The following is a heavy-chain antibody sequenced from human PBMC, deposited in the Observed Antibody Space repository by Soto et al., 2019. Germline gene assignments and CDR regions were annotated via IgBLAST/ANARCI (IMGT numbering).Heavy chain of an antibody. J-gene: IGHJ6*02. CDR3: AIVVVAATPDLSYYYYGMDV. CDR1: GGTFSSYT. V-gene: IGHV1-69*02. CDR2: IIPILGIA. Sequence: ASVKVSCKASGGTFSSYTISWVRQAPGQGLEWMGRIIPILGIANYAQKFQGRVTITADKSTSTAYMELSSLRSEDTAVYYCAIVVVAATPDLSYYYYGMDVWGQGTTVTVSS. D-gene: IGHD2-15*01.